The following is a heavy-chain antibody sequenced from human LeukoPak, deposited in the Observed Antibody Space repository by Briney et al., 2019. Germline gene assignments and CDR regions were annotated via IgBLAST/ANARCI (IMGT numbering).Heavy chain of an antibody. CDR3: ARDRSGIAVAGTRFDY. D-gene: IGHD6-19*01. CDR2: ISSSSSTI. V-gene: IGHV3-48*02. CDR1: GFTFSSYS. Sequence: PGGSLRLSCAASGFTFSSYSMNWVRQAPGKGPEWVSYISSSSSTIYYADSVKGRFTISRDNAKNSLYLQMNSLRDEDTAAYYCARDRSGIAVAGTRFDYWGQGTLVTVSS. J-gene: IGHJ4*02.